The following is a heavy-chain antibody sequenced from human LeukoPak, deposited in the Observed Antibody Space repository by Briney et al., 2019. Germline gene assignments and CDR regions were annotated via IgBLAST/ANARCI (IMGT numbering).Heavy chain of an antibody. CDR2: ISGSGGSA. J-gene: IGHJ4*02. CDR3: AKIGSYIERDY. CDR1: GFSVSSDY. Sequence: GGSLRLSCAASGFSVSSDYMTWVRQAPGKGLETVSEISGSGGSASYADSVKGRFAISRDNSKNTLYLQMSSLRADDTAVYYCAKIGSYIERDYWGQGTLVTVSS. V-gene: IGHV3-23*01. D-gene: IGHD3-10*01.